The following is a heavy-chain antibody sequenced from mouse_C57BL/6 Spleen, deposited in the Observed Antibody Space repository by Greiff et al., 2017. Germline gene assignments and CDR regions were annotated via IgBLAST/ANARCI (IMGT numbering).Heavy chain of an antibody. CDR3: ARHSGSSGDFDV. D-gene: IGHD1-1*01. CDR1: GFSLTSYG. V-gene: IGHV2-6-1*01. J-gene: IGHJ1*03. Sequence: QVQLKQSGPGLVAPSQSLSITCTVSGFSLTSYGVHWVRQPPGKGLEWLVVIWSDGSTTYNSALKSRLSISKDNSKSQVFLKMNSLQTDDTAMYYCARHSGSSGDFDVWGTGTTVTVSS. CDR2: IWSDGST.